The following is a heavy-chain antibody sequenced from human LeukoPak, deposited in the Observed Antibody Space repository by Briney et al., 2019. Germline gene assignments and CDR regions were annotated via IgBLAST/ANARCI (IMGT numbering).Heavy chain of an antibody. Sequence: GGTLRLSCAASGFTFSSYGMSCVRQAPGKGLEWVSGFSGSGGSTYYADSVKGRFTISRDNAKNSLYLQMNSLRAEDTAVYYCARNQKMGDTAMGDWGQGTLVTVSS. V-gene: IGHV3-23*01. CDR3: ARNQKMGDTAMGD. J-gene: IGHJ4*02. CDR2: FSGSGGST. D-gene: IGHD5-18*01. CDR1: GFTFSSYG.